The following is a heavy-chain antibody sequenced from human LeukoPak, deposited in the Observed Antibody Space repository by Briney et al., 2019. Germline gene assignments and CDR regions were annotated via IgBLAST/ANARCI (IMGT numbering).Heavy chain of an antibody. V-gene: IGHV3-23*01. CDR1: GFTFSSYA. CDR3: AKESITIFGGPPDWFDP. CDR2: ISGSGGST. Sequence: AGGSLRLSCAASGFTFSSYAMSWVCQAPGKGLEWVSAISGSGGSTYYADSVKGRFTISRDNSKNTLYLQMNSLRAEDTAVYYCAKESITIFGGPPDWFDPWGQGTLVTVSS. J-gene: IGHJ5*02. D-gene: IGHD3-3*01.